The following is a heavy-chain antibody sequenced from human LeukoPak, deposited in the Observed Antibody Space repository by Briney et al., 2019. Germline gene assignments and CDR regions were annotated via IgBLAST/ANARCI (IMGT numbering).Heavy chain of an antibody. D-gene: IGHD1-26*01. Sequence: PGGSLRLSCAASGFTFSSHWMDWVRQAPGKGLEWVSALYSGGTTYYADSVKGRFTISRDNSKNTLYLQMNSLRVEDTAVYYCARQVGAITLFEHWGQGTLVTVSS. CDR2: LYSGGTT. V-gene: IGHV3-66*04. J-gene: IGHJ4*02. CDR3: ARQVGAITLFEH. CDR1: GFTFSSHW.